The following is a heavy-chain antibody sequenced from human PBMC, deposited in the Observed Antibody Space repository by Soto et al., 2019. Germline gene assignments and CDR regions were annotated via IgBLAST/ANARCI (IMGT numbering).Heavy chain of an antibody. Sequence: QVQLVQSGAEVKKPGASVKVSCKASGYTFTSYGISWVRQAPGQGLEGMGWISAYNGNTNYAQKLQGRVTMTTDTSTSPAYMELRSLRSDDTAVYYCARDREIVVVVDLTGDYYYGMDVWGQGTTVTVSS. V-gene: IGHV1-18*04. CDR1: GYTFTSYG. CDR3: ARDREIVVVVDLTGDYYYGMDV. J-gene: IGHJ6*02. D-gene: IGHD2-15*01. CDR2: ISAYNGNT.